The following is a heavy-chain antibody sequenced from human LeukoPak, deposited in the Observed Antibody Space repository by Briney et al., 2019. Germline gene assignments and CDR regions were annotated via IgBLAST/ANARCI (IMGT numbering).Heavy chain of an antibody. V-gene: IGHV1-69*01. J-gene: IGHJ6*02. CDR1: GGTFISYA. D-gene: IGHD6-6*01. CDR2: IIPIFGTA. CDR3: ARGLKYSSSSPYYYYGMDV. Sequence: GSSVKVSCKASGGTFISYAISWVRQAPGQGLEWMGGIIPIFGTANYAQKFQGRVTITADESTSTAYMELSSLRSEDTAVYYCARGLKYSSSSPYYYYGMDVWGQGTTATVSS.